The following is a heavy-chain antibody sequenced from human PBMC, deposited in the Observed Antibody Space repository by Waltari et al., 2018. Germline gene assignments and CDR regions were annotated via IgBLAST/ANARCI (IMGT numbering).Heavy chain of an antibody. CDR3: ARDRYCSSTSCYGIDY. Sequence: EVQLVESGGGLVQPGGSLRLSCAASGFTFSSYWMYWVRQAPGKGLVWGSRMNSDGSSTSYADSVKGRFTISRDNAKNTLYLQMNSLRAEDTAVYYCARDRYCSSTSCYGIDYWGQGTLVTVSS. V-gene: IGHV3-74*01. J-gene: IGHJ4*02. CDR1: GFTFSSYW. D-gene: IGHD2-2*01. CDR2: MNSDGSST.